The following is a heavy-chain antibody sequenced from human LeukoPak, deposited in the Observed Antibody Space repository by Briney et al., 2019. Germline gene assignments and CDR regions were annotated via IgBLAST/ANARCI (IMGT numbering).Heavy chain of an antibody. D-gene: IGHD3-3*01. Sequence: SETLSLTCAVSGGSISISNWWSWVRQPPGKGLEWIGEIFHSGSTNYNPSLKSRVTISVDKSKNQFSLNLSSVTAADTAVYYCARGDFWSGYDYWGQGTLVTVSS. CDR2: IFHSGST. J-gene: IGHJ4*02. CDR3: ARGDFWSGYDY. CDR1: GGSISISNW. V-gene: IGHV4-4*02.